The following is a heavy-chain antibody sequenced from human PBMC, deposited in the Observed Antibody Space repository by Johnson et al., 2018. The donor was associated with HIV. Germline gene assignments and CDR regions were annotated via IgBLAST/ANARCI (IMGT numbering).Heavy chain of an antibody. V-gene: IGHV3-30-3*01. CDR1: GFTFSNYA. CDR2: ISYDGTNK. CDR3: ARELGYSSSNDAFDI. D-gene: IGHD6-13*01. J-gene: IGHJ3*02. Sequence: QMLLVESGGGVVQPGRSLRLSCAASGFTFSNYAMHWVRQAPGRGLEWVAFISYDGTNKYFTDSVRGRFTISRDNSRNTLFLQMNSLRAEDTAVYYCARELGYSSSNDAFDIWGHGTMVTVSS.